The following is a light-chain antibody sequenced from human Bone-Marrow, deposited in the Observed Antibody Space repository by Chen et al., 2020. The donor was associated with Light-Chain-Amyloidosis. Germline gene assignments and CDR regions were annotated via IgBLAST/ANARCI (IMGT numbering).Light chain of an antibody. J-gene: IGLJ1*01. CDR2: EVT. V-gene: IGLV2-14*01. CDR3: SSYTITNTLV. CDR1: SSDVGGDNH. Sequence: QSALTQPASVSGSPGQSITISCTGTSSDVGGDNHVSWYQQHPDKAPKLMIYEVTNRPSWVPDRFSCSKSDNTASLTISGLQTEVEADYFCSSYTITNTLVFGSGTRVTVL.